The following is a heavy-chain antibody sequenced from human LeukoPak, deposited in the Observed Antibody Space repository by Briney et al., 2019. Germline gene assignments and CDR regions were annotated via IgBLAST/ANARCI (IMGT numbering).Heavy chain of an antibody. CDR3: ARDGTTSSWVAYNWFDS. CDR2: INSDGSST. D-gene: IGHD6-13*01. Sequence: GGSLRLSCAASGFTFSSSWMHWVRQAPGKGLVWVSRINSDGSSTSYADSVKGRFTISRDNAKNTLYLRMNSLRAEDTAVYYCARDGTTSSWVAYNWFDSWGQGTLVTVSS. CDR1: GFTFSSSW. V-gene: IGHV3-74*01. J-gene: IGHJ5*01.